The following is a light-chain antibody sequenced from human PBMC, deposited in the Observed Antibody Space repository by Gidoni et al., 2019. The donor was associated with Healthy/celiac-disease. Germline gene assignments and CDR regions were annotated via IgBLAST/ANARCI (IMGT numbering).Light chain of an antibody. J-gene: IGKJ3*01. Sequence: AIQLTQYPSSLSASVGDRVTITCRASQGISIALAWYQQKPGKAPKLLIYDASSLEIGFPSRFSGSGSGTDFTLTISSLQPEDFATYYCQQCNSYFTFGPGTKVDIK. CDR1: QGISIA. V-gene: IGKV1-13*02. CDR3: QQCNSYFT. CDR2: DAS.